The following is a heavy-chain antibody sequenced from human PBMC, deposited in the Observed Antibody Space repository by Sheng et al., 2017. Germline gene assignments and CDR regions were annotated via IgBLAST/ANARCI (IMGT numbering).Heavy chain of an antibody. CDR2: SYDGSNK. J-gene: IGHJ3*01. CDR1: GFIFRNFA. V-gene: IGHV3-30*01. Sequence: QVQLVESGGGVVQPRRSLRLSCVASGFIFRNFAMFWVRQAPGKGLEWVASYDGSNKDYADSVKGRFTVSRDNSKNTLYLQMNSLRPEDTAVYYCARERASLLVATTFAFDFWGQGT. CDR3: ARERASLLVATTFAFDF. D-gene: IGHD5-12*01.